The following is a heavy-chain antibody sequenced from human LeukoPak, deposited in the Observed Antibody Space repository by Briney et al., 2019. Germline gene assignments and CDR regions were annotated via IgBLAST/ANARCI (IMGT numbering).Heavy chain of an antibody. V-gene: IGHV4-59*01. CDR3: GRADGTSLQRFDP. J-gene: IGHJ5*02. D-gene: IGHD2-2*01. Sequence: SETLSLTCTVSNGSISSYYWSWIRQPPGEGLEWIGYIYYSGSTNYNPSLKSRVTMSIDTSKNQFSLKLTSVTAADTAVYYCGRADGTSLQRFDPWGQGTLVTVSS. CDR2: IYYSGST. CDR1: NGSISSYY.